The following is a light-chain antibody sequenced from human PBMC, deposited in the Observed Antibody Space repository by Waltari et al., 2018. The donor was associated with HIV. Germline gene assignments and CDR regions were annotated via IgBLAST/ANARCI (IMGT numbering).Light chain of an antibody. CDR3: QQSYSTPRS. CDR2: AAS. V-gene: IGKV1-39*01. CDR1: QSISSY. Sequence: DIQMTQSPSSLSASVGDRVTITCRASQSISSYLNWYQQKPGKAPKLLIYAASSLQSGVPSRFSVSGSGTDFTLTISSLQPEDFATYYCQQSYSTPRSFGQGTKAEIK. J-gene: IGKJ1*01.